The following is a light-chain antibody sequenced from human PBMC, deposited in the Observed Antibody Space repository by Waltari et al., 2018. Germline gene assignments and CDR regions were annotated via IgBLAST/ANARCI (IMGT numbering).Light chain of an antibody. V-gene: IGLV2-14*01. CDR2: EVS. J-gene: IGLJ1*01. CDR1: DSDVGAYEF. Sequence: QSALTQPASVSGSPGPSITISCSGTDSDVGAYEFVPWYQQHPGKAPHLIIYEVSNRPSGISNRFSASKSGNTASLTISGLQAEDEADYYCSSYTTSSAPGVFGTGTRVTVL. CDR3: SSYTTSSAPGV.